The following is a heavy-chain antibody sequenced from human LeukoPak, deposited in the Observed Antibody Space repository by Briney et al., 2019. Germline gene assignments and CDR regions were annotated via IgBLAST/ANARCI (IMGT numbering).Heavy chain of an antibody. CDR1: GFTFRSYG. CDR3: AKAFGAARARTYYYNYMDV. J-gene: IGHJ6*03. Sequence: GGSLRLSGAALGFTFRSYGMHWVGQGPGKGLGWVAFIRLEGSNTYYAGFAKGRSTISRANSKDALALQMNGRSARDTALYSCAKAFGAARARTYYYNYMDVWGKGTTVTVSS. D-gene: IGHD6-6*01. V-gene: IGHV3-30*02. CDR2: IRLEGSNT.